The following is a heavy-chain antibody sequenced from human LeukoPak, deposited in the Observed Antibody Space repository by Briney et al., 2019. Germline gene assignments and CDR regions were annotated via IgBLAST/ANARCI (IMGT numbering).Heavy chain of an antibody. CDR3: ARGGFDWLFQPDDASDI. CDR2: IIPILGIA. D-gene: IGHD3-9*01. Sequence: SVKVSCKASGGTFSSYAISWVRQAPGQGLEWMGRIIPILGIANYAQKFQGRVTITADKSTSTAYMELSSLRSEDTAVYYCARGGFDWLFQPDDASDIWGQGTMVTVSS. V-gene: IGHV1-69*04. J-gene: IGHJ3*02. CDR1: GGTFSSYA.